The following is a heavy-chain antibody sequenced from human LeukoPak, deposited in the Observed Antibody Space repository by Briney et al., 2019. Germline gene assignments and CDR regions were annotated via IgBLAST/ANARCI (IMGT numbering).Heavy chain of an antibody. V-gene: IGHV4-59*06. CDR3: ARTITIFGALGYFDY. Sequence: PSETLSLTCTVSGGSISSYYWSWIRQPPGKGLEWIGCIYYTGSTYYNPSLERRVTISVATSKNQFSLKVSSVTAADTAVYFCARTITIFGALGYFDYWGQGTLVTVSS. J-gene: IGHJ4*02. D-gene: IGHD3-3*01. CDR2: IYYTGST. CDR1: GGSISSYY.